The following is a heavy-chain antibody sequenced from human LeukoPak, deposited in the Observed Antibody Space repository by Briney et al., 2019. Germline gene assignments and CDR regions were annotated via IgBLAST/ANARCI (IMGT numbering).Heavy chain of an antibody. CDR1: GFTFDAYG. D-gene: IGHD4-17*01. V-gene: IGHV3-20*04. Sequence: GGSLRLSCAVSGFTFDAYGMSWVRQAPGKGLEWVSGVNWNGGSTGYADSVKGRFTISRENTKNSLYLQMNSLRAEDTAVYYCARDDAVTQRGGLDYWGQGTLVTVSS. J-gene: IGHJ4*01. CDR3: ARDDAVTQRGGLDY. CDR2: VNWNGGST.